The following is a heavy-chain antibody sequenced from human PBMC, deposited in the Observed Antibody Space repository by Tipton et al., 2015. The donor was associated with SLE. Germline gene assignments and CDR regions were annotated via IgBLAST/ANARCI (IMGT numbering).Heavy chain of an antibody. J-gene: IGHJ4*02. D-gene: IGHD3-16*01. CDR3: ARDLGRLYFDY. CDR1: GGSISSYY. V-gene: IGHV4-59*01. Sequence: TLSLTCTVSGGSISSYYWSWIRQPPGKGLEWIGYIYYSGSTNYNPSLKSRVTISVVTSKNQFSLKLSSETPADTAVYYCARDLGRLYFDYWGQGTLVTVSS. CDR2: IYYSGST.